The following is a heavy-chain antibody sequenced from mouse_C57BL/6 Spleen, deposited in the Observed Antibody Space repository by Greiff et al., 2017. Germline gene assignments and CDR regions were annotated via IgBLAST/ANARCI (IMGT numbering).Heavy chain of an antibody. J-gene: IGHJ1*03. CDR1: GYTFTDYN. Sequence: VQLQQPGPELVKPGASVKISCKASGYTFTDYNMDWVKQSPGKSLEWIGDINPNNGGTIYNQKFKGKATLTVDKSSSTAYMALRSLTSEDTAVYYCARAGYGSGNWYFDVWGTGTTVTVSS. D-gene: IGHD1-1*01. CDR2: INPNNGGT. V-gene: IGHV1-18*01. CDR3: ARAGYGSGNWYFDV.